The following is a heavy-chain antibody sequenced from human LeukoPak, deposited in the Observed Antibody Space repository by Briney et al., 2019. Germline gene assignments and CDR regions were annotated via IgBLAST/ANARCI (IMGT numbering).Heavy chain of an antibody. Sequence: GGSLRLSCAASGFTFSSYGMHWVRQAPGKGLEWVAFIRYDGSNKYYADSVKGRFTISRDNSKNTLYLQMNSLKTEDTAVYYCTARGITMVRGVSPYWGQGTLVTVSS. CDR3: TARGITMVRGVSPY. D-gene: IGHD3-10*01. CDR1: GFTFSSYG. V-gene: IGHV3-30*02. CDR2: IRYDGSNK. J-gene: IGHJ4*02.